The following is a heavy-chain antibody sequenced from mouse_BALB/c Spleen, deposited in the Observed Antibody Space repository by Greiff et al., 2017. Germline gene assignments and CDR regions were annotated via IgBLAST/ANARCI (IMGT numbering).Heavy chain of an antibody. J-gene: IGHJ3*01. Sequence: DVQLVESGGGLVKPGGSLKLSCAASGFTFSSYAMHWVRQTPEKRLEWVATISSGGSYTYYPDRVKGRCTISRDNAKNTLYMQMSSLRAEDTAMYYCARDDGSAWFAYWGQGTLVTVSA. CDR1: GFTFSSYA. CDR3: ARDDGSAWFAY. V-gene: IGHV5-9-3*01. D-gene: IGHD2-3*01. CDR2: ISSGGSYT.